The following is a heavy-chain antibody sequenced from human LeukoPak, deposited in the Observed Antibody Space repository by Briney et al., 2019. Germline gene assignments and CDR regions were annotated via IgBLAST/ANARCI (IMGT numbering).Heavy chain of an antibody. Sequence: GGSLRLSCAASGFTFSSHSMNWVRQAPGKGLEWVSSISSSSSYIYYADSVKGRFTISRDNAKNSLYLQMNSLRAEDTAVYYCARASYSGYDLAPGGPYDYWGQGTLVTVSS. V-gene: IGHV3-21*01. CDR1: GFTFSSHS. D-gene: IGHD5-12*01. J-gene: IGHJ4*02. CDR2: ISSSSSYI. CDR3: ARASYSGYDLAPGGPYDY.